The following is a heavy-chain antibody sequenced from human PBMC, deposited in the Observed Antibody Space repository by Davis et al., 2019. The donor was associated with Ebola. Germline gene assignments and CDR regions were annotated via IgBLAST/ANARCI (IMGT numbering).Heavy chain of an antibody. CDR3: ARDARIQLWLGNWFDP. CDR2: IYTSGST. J-gene: IGHJ5*02. Sequence: SETLSLTCTVSGGSINSGSYYWSWIRQPGGKGLEWLGHIYTSGSTTYNSSLKSRVTISMDTSRNQFSLKLSSVTAADTAVYYCARDARIQLWLGNWFDPWGQGTLVTVSS. D-gene: IGHD5-18*01. CDR1: GGSINSGSYY. V-gene: IGHV4-61*09.